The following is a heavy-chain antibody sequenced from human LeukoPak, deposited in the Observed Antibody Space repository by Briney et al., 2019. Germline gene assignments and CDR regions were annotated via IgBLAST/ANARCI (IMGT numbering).Heavy chain of an antibody. CDR1: GFTFSSYA. V-gene: IGHV3-30-3*01. D-gene: IGHD3-16*01. CDR2: ISYDGSNK. CDR3: ARSPSQVTSYYYYYMDV. J-gene: IGHJ6*03. Sequence: GGSLRLSCAASGFTFSSYAMHWVRQAPGKGLEWVAVISYDGSNKYYADSVKGRFTISRDNSKNTLYLQMNSLRAEDTAVYYCARSPSQVTSYYYYYMDVWGKGTTVTVSS.